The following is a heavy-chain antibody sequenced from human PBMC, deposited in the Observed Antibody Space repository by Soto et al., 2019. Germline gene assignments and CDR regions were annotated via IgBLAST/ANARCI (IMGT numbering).Heavy chain of an antibody. CDR3: ARDPLNYGDYDGNWFAP. D-gene: IGHD4-17*01. CDR1: GYTFTSHA. V-gene: IGHV1-3*01. J-gene: IGHJ5*02. Sequence: ASVKVSCKASGYTFTSHAMHWVRQAPGQRLEWMGWINAGNGNTKYSQKFQGRVTITRDTSASTAYMELSSLRSEDTAVYYCARDPLNYGDYDGNWFAPWGQGTLVTVSS. CDR2: INAGNGNT.